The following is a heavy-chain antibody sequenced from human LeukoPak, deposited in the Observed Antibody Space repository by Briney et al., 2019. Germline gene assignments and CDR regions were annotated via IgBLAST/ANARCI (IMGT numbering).Heavy chain of an antibody. V-gene: IGHV3-23*01. CDR1: GFSFSSYA. CDR2: ISDSGGST. D-gene: IGHD1-7*01. Sequence: LPGGSLRLSCAASGFSFSSYAMSWVRQAPGKGLERVSGISDSGGSTYYADSVKGRFTISRDNSRNTVYLQMNSLRAEDTAVYYCAKLGGPYNWDYAGLNYMDVWGKGTTFTVSS. J-gene: IGHJ6*03. CDR3: AKLGGPYNWDYAGLNYMDV.